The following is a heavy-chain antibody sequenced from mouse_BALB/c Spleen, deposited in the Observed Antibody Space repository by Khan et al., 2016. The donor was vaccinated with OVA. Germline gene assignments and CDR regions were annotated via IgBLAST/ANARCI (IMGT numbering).Heavy chain of an antibody. D-gene: IGHD2-4*01. CDR1: GYTFTAYD. V-gene: IGHV1S56*01. J-gene: IGHJ4*01. CDR3: AREGLRGVAIDY. Sequence: QVQLQQSGPELVKPGASVKISCKASGYTFTAYDINWVKQRPGQGLEWTGCIYPGDGSTQYNEDFKGKATLIAERSSNTAYMQLSSLTSETSAVSFYAREGLRGVAIDYWGQGTSVSVSS. CDR2: IYPGDGST.